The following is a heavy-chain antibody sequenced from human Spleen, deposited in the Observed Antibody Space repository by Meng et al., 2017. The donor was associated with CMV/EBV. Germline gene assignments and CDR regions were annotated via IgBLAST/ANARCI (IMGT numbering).Heavy chain of an antibody. CDR1: GFTFSGSA. CDR3: TRSGSSNPAYFQH. J-gene: IGHJ1*01. D-gene: IGHD1-26*01. CDR2: IRSKANRYAT. V-gene: IGHV3-73*01. Sequence: SGFTFSGSAMHWVRQASGKGLEWVGRIRSKANRYATAYAASVKGRFTISRDDSKTTAYLQMNSLKTEDTAVYYCTRSGSSNPAYFQHWGQGTLVTVSS.